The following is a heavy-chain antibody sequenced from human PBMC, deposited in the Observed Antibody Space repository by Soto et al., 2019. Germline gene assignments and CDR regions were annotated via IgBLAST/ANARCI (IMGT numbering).Heavy chain of an antibody. CDR2: IYYSGST. CDR1: GGSISSGGYY. J-gene: IGHJ6*03. CDR3: ARDLAARSQRNYYYYYMDV. V-gene: IGHV4-31*03. Sequence: NPSGTLSLTCTVSGGSISSGGYYWSWIRQHPGKGLEWIGYIYYSGSTYYNPSLKSRVTISVDTSKNQFSLKLSSVTAADTAVYYCARDLAARSQRNYYYYYMDVWGKGTTVTVSS. D-gene: IGHD6-6*01.